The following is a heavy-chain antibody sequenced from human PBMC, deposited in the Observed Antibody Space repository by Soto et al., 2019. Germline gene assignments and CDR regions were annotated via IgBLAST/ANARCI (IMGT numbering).Heavy chain of an antibody. D-gene: IGHD1-20*01. Sequence: TGGSLRLSCAASGFTFSSYAMSWVRQAPGKGLEWISAVSGSGGSTYYADSVKGRFTISRDNSKDTLYLQMNNLRAEDTAVYYWGKPPNYNWNDYGGQGTLVTV. V-gene: IGHV3-23*01. CDR2: VSGSGGST. J-gene: IGHJ4*02. CDR1: GFTFSSYA. CDR3: GKPPNYNWNDY.